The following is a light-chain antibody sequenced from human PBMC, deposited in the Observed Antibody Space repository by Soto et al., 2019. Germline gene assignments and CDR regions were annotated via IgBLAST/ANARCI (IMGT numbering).Light chain of an antibody. Sequence: QSVLTQPPSASGSPGQSVTISCTGTSSNVGGYNFVSWYQQHPGKAPKLMIYEVSKRPSGVPDRFAGSKSGNTASLTVSGLQTEDEADYYGSSYAGSNNSPYVFGTGTKLTVL. CDR3: SSYAGSNNSPYV. J-gene: IGLJ1*01. V-gene: IGLV2-8*01. CDR1: SSNVGGYNF. CDR2: EVS.